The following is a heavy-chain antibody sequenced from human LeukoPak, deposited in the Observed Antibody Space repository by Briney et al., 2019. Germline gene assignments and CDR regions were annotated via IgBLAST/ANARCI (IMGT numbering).Heavy chain of an antibody. V-gene: IGHV3-30*02. Sequence: GGSLRLSCAASGFTFSSYAMHWVRQAPGKGLEWVAFIRYDGSNKYYSDSVKGRFTISRDNSKNTLYLQMNSLRAEDTAVYYCAKGIPRADAFDIWGQGTVVTVSS. CDR3: AKGIPRADAFDI. J-gene: IGHJ3*02. CDR1: GFTFSSYA. CDR2: IRYDGSNK.